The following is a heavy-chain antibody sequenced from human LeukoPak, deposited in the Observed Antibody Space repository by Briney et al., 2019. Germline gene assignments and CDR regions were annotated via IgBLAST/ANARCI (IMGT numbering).Heavy chain of an antibody. CDR1: GGSISSGGYS. Sequence: SQTLSLTCAVSGGSISSGGYSWSWIRQPPGKGLEWIGYIYHSGSTYYNPSLKSRVTISVDRSKNQFSLKLSSVTAADTAVYYCARGPPGPNLNFDYWGQGTLVTVSS. J-gene: IGHJ4*02. CDR3: ARGPPGPNLNFDY. CDR2: IYHSGST. V-gene: IGHV4-30-2*01.